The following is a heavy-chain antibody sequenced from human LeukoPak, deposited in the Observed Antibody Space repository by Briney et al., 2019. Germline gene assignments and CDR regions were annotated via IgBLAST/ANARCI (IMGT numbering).Heavy chain of an antibody. CDR3: ARRPPKYCSSTSCPSGSSCTNGVCPSPFDI. J-gene: IGHJ3*02. CDR1: GGSFRGYS. V-gene: IGHV4-34*01. Sequence: SETLSLTCAAKGGSFRGYSGTWIPQPPGKGLNGMGEFNHGESTNYNPSLKSRVTISVDTSKNQFSLKLSSVTAADTAVYYCARRPPKYCSSTSCPSGSSCTNGVCPSPFDIWGQGTMVTVSS. CDR2: FNHGEST. D-gene: IGHD2-2*01.